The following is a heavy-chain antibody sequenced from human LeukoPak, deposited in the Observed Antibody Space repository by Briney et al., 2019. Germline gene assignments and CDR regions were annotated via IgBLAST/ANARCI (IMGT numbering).Heavy chain of an antibody. CDR2: LSAYNGNT. CDR1: GYTFTSYG. Sequence: ASVKVSCKASGYTFTSYGISWVRQAPGQGLEWMGWLSAYNGNTNYAQKLQGRVTMTTDKSTSTAYMELRSLRSDDTAVYYCARGSPAYCGGDCFWDAFDIWGQGTMVTVSS. J-gene: IGHJ3*02. V-gene: IGHV1-18*01. D-gene: IGHD2-21*01. CDR3: ARGSPAYCGGDCFWDAFDI.